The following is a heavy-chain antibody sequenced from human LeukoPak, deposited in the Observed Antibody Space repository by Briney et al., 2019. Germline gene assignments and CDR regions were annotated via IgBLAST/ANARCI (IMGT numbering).Heavy chain of an antibody. J-gene: IGHJ4*02. V-gene: IGHV3-23*01. Sequence: GGSLRLSCTASGFTFSSYAMSWVRQAPGKGLEWVPTVSGSGGSTYYADSVKGRFTISRDNSKNTLYLQMNSLRVDDTAVYHCAKDRAYSSSWYSGDCWGQGTLVTVSS. D-gene: IGHD6-13*01. CDR1: GFTFSSYA. CDR3: AKDRAYSSSWYSGDC. CDR2: VSGSGGST.